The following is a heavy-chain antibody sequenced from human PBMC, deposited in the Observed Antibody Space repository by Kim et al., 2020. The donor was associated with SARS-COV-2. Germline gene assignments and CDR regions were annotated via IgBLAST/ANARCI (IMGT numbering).Heavy chain of an antibody. V-gene: IGHV4-39*01. J-gene: IGHJ6*02. Sequence: NYPPSLKVRGTISVDTSKNQYSRKLSSVTAADTAVYYCARQRYSYGMDVWGQGTTVTVSS. CDR3: ARQRYSYGMDV.